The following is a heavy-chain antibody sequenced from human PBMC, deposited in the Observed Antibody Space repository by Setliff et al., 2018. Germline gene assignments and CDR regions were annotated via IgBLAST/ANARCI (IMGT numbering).Heavy chain of an antibody. D-gene: IGHD3-22*01. V-gene: IGHV1-69*13. J-gene: IGHJ6*03. CDR2: IIPIFGTA. Sequence: SVKVSCKTSGGTFSTFGIHWVRQAPGQGLEWMGGIIPIFGTANYAQKFQGRVTITADESTSTAFMQLSSLRSEDTAVYYCVREGVDSRSSTDYRYYMDVWGKGTTVTVSS. CDR1: GGTFSTFG. CDR3: VREGVDSRSSTDYRYYMDV.